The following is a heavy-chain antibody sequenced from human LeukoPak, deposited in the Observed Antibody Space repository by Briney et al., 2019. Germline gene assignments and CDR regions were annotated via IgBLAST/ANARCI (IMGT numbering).Heavy chain of an antibody. J-gene: IGHJ4*02. CDR3: TRSSGLERYYFGY. D-gene: IGHD3-22*01. V-gene: IGHV3-15*01. CDR2: IKSKTDGGTT. CDR1: GFTFSNAW. Sequence: GGSLRLSCAASGFTFSNAWMSWVRQAPGKGLEWVGRIKSKTDGGTTDYAAPVKGRFTISRDDSKNTLYLQMNSLKTEDTAVYYCTRSSGLERYYFGYWGQGTLVTVSS.